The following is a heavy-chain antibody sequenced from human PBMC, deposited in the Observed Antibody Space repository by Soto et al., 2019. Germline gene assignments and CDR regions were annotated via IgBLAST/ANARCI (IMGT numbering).Heavy chain of an antibody. CDR1: GGSITSHY. V-gene: IGHV4-59*08. CDR2: MYYSGRT. D-gene: IGHD1-26*01. Sequence: SETLSLTCSVSGGSITSHYWTWVRQPPGKGLEWIGYMYYSGRTNYNPSLKSRVTVSIDPSKNQFSLQMSSITAADTAVYYCARGVLLAPDVWGQGTTV. CDR3: ARGVLLAPDV. J-gene: IGHJ6*02.